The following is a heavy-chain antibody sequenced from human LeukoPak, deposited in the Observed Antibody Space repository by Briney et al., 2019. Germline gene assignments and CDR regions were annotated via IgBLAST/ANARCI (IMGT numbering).Heavy chain of an antibody. Sequence: GGSLRLSCAASGFTFSSYAMSWVRQAPGKGLELVSAISGSGGSTYYADSVKGRFTISRDNSKNTLYLQMNSLRAEDTAVYYCAKSHLSHYYDSSPLGYWGQGTLVTVSS. CDR2: ISGSGGST. CDR3: AKSHLSHYYDSSPLGY. D-gene: IGHD3-22*01. V-gene: IGHV3-23*01. CDR1: GFTFSSYA. J-gene: IGHJ4*02.